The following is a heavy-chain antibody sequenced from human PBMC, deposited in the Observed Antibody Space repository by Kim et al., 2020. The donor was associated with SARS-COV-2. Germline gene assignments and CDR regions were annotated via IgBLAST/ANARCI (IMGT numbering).Heavy chain of an antibody. CDR1: GGTFSSYA. J-gene: IGHJ4*02. CDR2: IIPIFGTA. CDR3: ARIADYGGKPTAADY. Sequence: SVKVSCKASGGTFSSYALSWVRQAPGQGLEWMGGIIPIFGTANYAQNFQGRVTITADESTSTAYMELSSLRSEDTAVYYCARIADYGGKPTAADYWGQGTLVTVSS. D-gene: IGHD4-17*01. V-gene: IGHV1-69*13.